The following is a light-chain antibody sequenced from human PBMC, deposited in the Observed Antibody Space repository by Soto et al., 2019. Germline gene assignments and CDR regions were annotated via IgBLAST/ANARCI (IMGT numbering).Light chain of an antibody. CDR1: QSISSW. J-gene: IGKJ1*01. V-gene: IGKV1-5*03. CDR2: KAS. Sequence: DIQMTQSPSTLSASVGDRVTITCRDSQSISSWLAWYQQKPGKAPKLLIYKASSLESGVPSRFSGSGSGTEFTLTISSLQPDDFATYYCQQYNSYPVGFGQGTKVEIK. CDR3: QQYNSYPVG.